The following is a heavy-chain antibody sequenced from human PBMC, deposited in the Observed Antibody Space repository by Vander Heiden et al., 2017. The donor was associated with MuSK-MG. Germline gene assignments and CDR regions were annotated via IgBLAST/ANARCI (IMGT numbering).Heavy chain of an antibody. D-gene: IGHD1-26*01. CDR1: GFTFSSYA. CDR2: ISGSGGST. V-gene: IGHV3-23*01. J-gene: IGHJ3*02. CDR3: AKSIQWDLPGSAFDI. Sequence: EVQLLESGGGLVQPGGSLRLSCAASGFTFSSYAMTWVRQAPGKGLEWVSTISGSGGSTYYADSVKGRFTISRDSSKNTLYLQMNSLRVEDTAVYNCAKSIQWDLPGSAFDIWGQGTMVTVSS.